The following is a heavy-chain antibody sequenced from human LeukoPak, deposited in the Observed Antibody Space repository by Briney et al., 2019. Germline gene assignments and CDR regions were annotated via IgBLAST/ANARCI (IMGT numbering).Heavy chain of an antibody. J-gene: IGHJ6*03. Sequence: GGSLRLSCAASGFTFSNAWMSWVRQAPGKGLEWVGRIRSKTDGGTTDYAAPVKGVFTISRDDSKNTLYLQMNSLKTEDTAVYYCTTDRFLEWSYYYYYYMDVWGKGTTVTVSS. V-gene: IGHV3-15*01. CDR1: GFTFSNAW. CDR2: IRSKTDGGTT. D-gene: IGHD3-3*01. CDR3: TTDRFLEWSYYYYYYMDV.